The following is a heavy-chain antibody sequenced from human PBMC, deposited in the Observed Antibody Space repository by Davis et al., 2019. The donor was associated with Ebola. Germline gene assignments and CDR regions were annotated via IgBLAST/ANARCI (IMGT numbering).Heavy chain of an antibody. CDR2: IKQDGSVK. V-gene: IGHV3-7*03. D-gene: IGHD2-15*01. CDR1: GFTFSSYW. J-gene: IGHJ6*02. Sequence: GESLKISCAASGFTFSSYWMSWVRQAPGKGLEWVANIKQDGSVKYYVDSVKGRFTISRDNPRNSLYLQMNSLRAEDTAVYYCARVEIDCTGGSCFSPYYYAMDVWGQGTTVTVSS. CDR3: ARVEIDCTGGSCFSPYYYAMDV.